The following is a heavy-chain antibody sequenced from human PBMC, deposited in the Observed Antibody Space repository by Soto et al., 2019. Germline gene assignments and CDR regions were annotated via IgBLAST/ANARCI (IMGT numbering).Heavy chain of an antibody. V-gene: IGHV2-5*02. Sequence: QITLKESSPTLVKPTQTLTLTCSFSGFSLYTGGVGVGWIRQPPGKALEWLALLYWDDTRRYNPSLKNTLTIAKDTSENPVVLTVTDMGPVDTGTYFCAHYTTDTYFDVGGKGATVTVSS. CDR1: GFSLYTGGVG. CDR3: AHYTTDTYFDV. J-gene: IGHJ6*04. CDR2: LYWDDTR. D-gene: IGHD1-1*01.